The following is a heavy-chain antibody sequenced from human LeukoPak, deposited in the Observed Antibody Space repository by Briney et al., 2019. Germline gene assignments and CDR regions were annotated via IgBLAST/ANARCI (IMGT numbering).Heavy chain of an antibody. D-gene: IGHD6-19*01. CDR3: ARVLEGSSGQHWYFDL. CDR1: GGSFSGYY. V-gene: IGHV4-34*01. CDR2: INHSGST. J-gene: IGHJ2*01. Sequence: SETLSLTCAVYGGSFSGYYWSWIRQPPGNGLEWIGEINHSGSTSYNPSLKSRVTISVDTSKNQFSLKLSSVTAADTAVYYCARVLEGSSGQHWYFDLWGRGTLVTVSS.